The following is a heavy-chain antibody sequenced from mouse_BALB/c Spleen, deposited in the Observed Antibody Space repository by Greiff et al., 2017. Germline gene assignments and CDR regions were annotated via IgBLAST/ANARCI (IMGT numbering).Heavy chain of an antibody. D-gene: IGHD2-14*01. Sequence: EVKLMESGGGLVQPGGSLKLSCAASGFTFSSYGMSWVRQTPDKRLELVATINSNGGSTYYPDSVKGRFTISRDNAKNTLYLQMSSLKSEDTAMYYCARAHYRYDYFDYWGQGTTLTVSS. CDR3: ARAHYRYDYFDY. CDR2: INSNGGST. J-gene: IGHJ2*01. V-gene: IGHV5-6-3*01. CDR1: GFTFSSYG.